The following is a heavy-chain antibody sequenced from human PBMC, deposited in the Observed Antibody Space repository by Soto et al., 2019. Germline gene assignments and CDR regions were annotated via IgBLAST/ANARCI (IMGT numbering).Heavy chain of an antibody. CDR1: GFSLSTRGVA. CDR3: VNRLRGYAYYFDC. V-gene: IGHV2-5*02. D-gene: IGHD5-12*01. CDR2: IDWDEDK. J-gene: IGHJ4*02. Sequence: QITLKESGPTLVKPTQTLTLTCTFSGFSLSTRGVAVGWIRQPPGKALEWLALIDWDEDKWYSPSLKSRLTITEDTSKNPVVLTMTNMDPLDTATYYCVNRLRGYAYYFDCWCQGTLVTVSS.